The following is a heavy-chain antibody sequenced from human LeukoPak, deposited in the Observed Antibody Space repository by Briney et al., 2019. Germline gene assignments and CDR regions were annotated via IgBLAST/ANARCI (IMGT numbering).Heavy chain of an antibody. CDR1: GFTFSSYS. D-gene: IGHD6-19*01. CDR3: AKEDVAVAGPIDY. Sequence: GGSLRLSCAASGFTFSSYSMNWVRQAPGKGLEWVSSISSSSGYIYYADSVKGRFTISRDNSKNTLYLQMNSLRAEDTAVYYCAKEDVAVAGPIDYWGQGTLVTVSS. V-gene: IGHV3-21*04. J-gene: IGHJ4*02. CDR2: ISSSSGYI.